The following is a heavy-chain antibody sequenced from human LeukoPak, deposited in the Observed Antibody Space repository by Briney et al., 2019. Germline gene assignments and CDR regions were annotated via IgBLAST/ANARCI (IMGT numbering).Heavy chain of an antibody. CDR2: LWYDGRNK. V-gene: IGHV3-33*01. Sequence: GTSLRLSCAPSGFSFRNYGMHWVRQAPSKGPECVSGLWYDGRNKAYADSVKGRFTISRDNSENMLYLQINSPRDEDTAVYYCARGLMTPNTYCDLWGQGTLVTVSS. J-gene: IGHJ4*02. CDR1: GFSFRNYG. CDR3: ARGLMTPNTYCDL. D-gene: IGHD2-8*01.